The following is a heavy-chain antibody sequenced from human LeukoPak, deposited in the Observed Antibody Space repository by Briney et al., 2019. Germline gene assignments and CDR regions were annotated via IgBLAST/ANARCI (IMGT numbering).Heavy chain of an antibody. V-gene: IGHV3-48*03. CDR3: ATLPYYDFWSGVLY. Sequence: GGSLRLSCAASGFTFSSYEMNWVRQAPGKGLEWVSYISSSGSTIYYADSVKGRFTISRDNAKNSLYLQMNSLRAEDTAVYYCATLPYYDFWSGVLYWGQGTLVTVSS. D-gene: IGHD3-3*01. CDR1: GFTFSSYE. J-gene: IGHJ4*02. CDR2: ISSSGSTI.